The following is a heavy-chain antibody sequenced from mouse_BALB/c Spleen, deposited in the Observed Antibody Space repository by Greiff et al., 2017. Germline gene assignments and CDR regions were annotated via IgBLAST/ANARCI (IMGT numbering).Heavy chain of an antibody. D-gene: IGHD2-1*01. Sequence: DVKLVESGGGLVQPGGSRKLSCAASGFTFSSFGMHWVRQAPEKGLEWVAYISSGSSTIYYADTVKGRFTISRDNPKNTLFLQMTSLRSEDTAMYYCATYGNGYWGQGTTLTVSS. CDR1: GFTFSSFG. J-gene: IGHJ2*01. V-gene: IGHV5-17*02. CDR2: ISSGSSTI. CDR3: ATYGNGY.